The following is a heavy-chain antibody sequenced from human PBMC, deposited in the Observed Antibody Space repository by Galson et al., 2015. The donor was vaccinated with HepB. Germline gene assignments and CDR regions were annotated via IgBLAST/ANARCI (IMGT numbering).Heavy chain of an antibody. CDR2: IKSKTDGGTT. V-gene: IGHV3-15*01. J-gene: IGHJ4*02. D-gene: IGHD1-26*01. Sequence: SLRLSCAASGFTFSNAWMSWVRQAPGKGLEWVGRIKSKTDGGTTDYAAPVKGRFTISRDDSKNTLYLQMNSLKTEDTAVYYCTTDFASSGYVDYWGQGTLVTVSS. CDR3: TTDFASSGYVDY. CDR1: GFTFSNAW.